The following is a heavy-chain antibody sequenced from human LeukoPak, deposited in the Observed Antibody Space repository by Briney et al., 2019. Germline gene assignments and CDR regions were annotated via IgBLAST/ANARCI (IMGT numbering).Heavy chain of an antibody. J-gene: IGHJ3*02. CDR1: GGSISSGDYY. V-gene: IGHV4-30-4*08. CDR2: IYYSGST. D-gene: IGHD6-13*01. Sequence: SETLSLTCTVSGGSISSGDYYWSWIRQPPGKGLERIGYIYYSGSTYYNPSLKSRVTISVDTSKNQFSLKLSSVTAADTAVYYCARDRSPRYSKGHDAFDIWGQGTMVTVSS. CDR3: ARDRSPRYSKGHDAFDI.